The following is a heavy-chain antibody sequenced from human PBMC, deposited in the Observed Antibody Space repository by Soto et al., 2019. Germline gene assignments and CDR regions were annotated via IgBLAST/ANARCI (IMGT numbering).Heavy chain of an antibody. J-gene: IGHJ4*02. Sequence: GGSLRLSCAASGFTFSSYAMHWVRQAPGKGLEWVAVISYDGSNKYYADSVKGRFTISRDNSKNTLYLQMNSLRAEDTAVYYCARDTRDYYDSSGYPPHFDYWGQGTLVIVSS. CDR1: GFTFSSYA. V-gene: IGHV3-30-3*01. CDR3: ARDTRDYYDSSGYPPHFDY. D-gene: IGHD3-22*01. CDR2: ISYDGSNK.